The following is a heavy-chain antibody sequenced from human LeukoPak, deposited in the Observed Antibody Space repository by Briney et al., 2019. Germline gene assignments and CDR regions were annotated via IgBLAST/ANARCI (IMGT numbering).Heavy chain of an antibody. CDR1: RFTLSTDR. CDR2: IKQDGSEK. J-gene: IGHJ4*02. CDR3: ARDGVFRSSAPDY. Sequence: GGALRLSRAASRFTLSTDRMSCVPHAPGEGREWGANIKQDGSEKYYVAHVKGRFTISRDNAKNSLYLQMNGLRAEDTAVYYCARDGVFRSSAPDYWGQGTLVTVSS. D-gene: IGHD6-6*01. V-gene: IGHV3-7*01.